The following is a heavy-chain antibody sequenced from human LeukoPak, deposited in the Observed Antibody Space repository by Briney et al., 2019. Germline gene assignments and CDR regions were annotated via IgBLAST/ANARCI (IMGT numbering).Heavy chain of an antibody. CDR3: AKDSEWLRLGDY. J-gene: IGHJ4*02. D-gene: IGHD5-12*01. CDR2: ISGSGGST. CDR1: GFTFSSYA. V-gene: IGHV3-23*01. Sequence: GGCLRLSCAASGFTFSSYAMSWVRQAPGKGLEWVSAISGSGGSTYYADSVKGRFTISRDNSKNTLYLQMNSLRAEDTAVYYCAKDSEWLRLGDYWGQGTLVTVSS.